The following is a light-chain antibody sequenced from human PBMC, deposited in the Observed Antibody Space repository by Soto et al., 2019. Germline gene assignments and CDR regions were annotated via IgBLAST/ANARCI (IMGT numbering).Light chain of an antibody. CDR3: QQRTTWLFT. CDR1: QSVGSY. J-gene: IGKJ3*01. CDR2: ATS. Sequence: EIVLTQSPATLSLSPGERATLSCRASQSVGSYLAWYQQKPGQAPRLLIYATSNRATGIPGRFSGSGSGTDFTLTISSLEPEDFAVYYCQQRTTWLFTFGPGTKVDIK. V-gene: IGKV3-11*01.